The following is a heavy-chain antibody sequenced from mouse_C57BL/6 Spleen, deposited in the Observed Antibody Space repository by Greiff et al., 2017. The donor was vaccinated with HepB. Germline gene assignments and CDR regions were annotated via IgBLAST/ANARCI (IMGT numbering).Heavy chain of an antibody. D-gene: IGHD2-2*01. CDR3: DGYGFYYAMGH. J-gene: IGHJ4*01. CDR1: GYAFSSSW. V-gene: IGHV1-82*01. Sequence: VQLQQSGPELVKPGASVKISCKASGYAFSSSWMNWVKQRPGKGLEWIGRIYPGDGDTNYNGKFKGKATLTADKSSSTAYMQLSSLQSEDSAVYFCDGYGFYYAMGHWGQGTPVTVSS. CDR2: IYPGDGDT.